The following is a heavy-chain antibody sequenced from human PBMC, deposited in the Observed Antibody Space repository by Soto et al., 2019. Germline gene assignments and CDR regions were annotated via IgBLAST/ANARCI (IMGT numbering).Heavy chain of an antibody. CDR3: VMVDNYVTPTPQDV. CDR2: ISPYTGNT. D-gene: IGHD3-16*01. Sequence: QVQLVQSGDEVKKPGASVKVSCKASGYIFVNYGIAWVRQAPGQGLEWMGWISPYTGNTHSATKVQGRLTTTTDTSTSTAYMGLGTLTSDDTAVYYCVMVDNYVTPTPQDVWGQGTTVTVSS. V-gene: IGHV1-18*01. J-gene: IGHJ6*02. CDR1: GYIFVNYG.